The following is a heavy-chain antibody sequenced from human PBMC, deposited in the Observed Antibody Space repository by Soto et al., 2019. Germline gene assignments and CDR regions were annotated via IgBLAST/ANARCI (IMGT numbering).Heavy chain of an antibody. Sequence: SETLSLTCTVSGDSIRSYYWTWIRQPPGKGLELIGYIYYSGSTRYNPSLKSRVTISVDMSKNQFSLKLSSVIAADTAVYYCARDLAYYDTSGYYGSYYFYGMDAWGQGTTVTVS. CDR3: ARDLAYYDTSGYYGSYYFYGMDA. J-gene: IGHJ6*02. CDR1: GDSIRSYY. V-gene: IGHV4-59*01. D-gene: IGHD3-22*01. CDR2: IYYSGST.